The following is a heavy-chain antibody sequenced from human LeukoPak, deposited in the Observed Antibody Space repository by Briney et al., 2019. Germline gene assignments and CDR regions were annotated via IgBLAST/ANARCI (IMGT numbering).Heavy chain of an antibody. J-gene: IGHJ6*02. V-gene: IGHV3-7*02. D-gene: IGHD2-2*01. CDR2: IKEDGSEK. CDR1: GFTFSSHW. Sequence: HPGGSLRLSCAASGFTFSSHWMNWVRQAPGKGLEWVANIKEDGSEKYYVDSVKGRFTISRDNAKNSLCLQMNSLRAEDTAVYYCARAQDIVLVPAGYGMDVWGQGTTVTVSS. CDR3: ARAQDIVLVPAGYGMDV.